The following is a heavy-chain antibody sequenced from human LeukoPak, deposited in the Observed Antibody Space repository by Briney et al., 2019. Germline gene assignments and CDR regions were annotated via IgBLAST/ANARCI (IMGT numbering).Heavy chain of an antibody. V-gene: IGHV3-7*01. J-gene: IGHJ3*02. CDR2: IKSDGSGK. D-gene: IGHD5-24*01. CDR1: RFTFSNYW. CDR3: ARDADLGTTITGGFDI. Sequence: PGGSLRLSCAASRFTFSNYWMSWVRQAPGKGLEWVASIKSDGSGKFYVDSVKGRFTISRDNDRNSLYLQMNRLRAEDTAVYYCARDADLGTTITGGFDIWGQGTKVTVSS.